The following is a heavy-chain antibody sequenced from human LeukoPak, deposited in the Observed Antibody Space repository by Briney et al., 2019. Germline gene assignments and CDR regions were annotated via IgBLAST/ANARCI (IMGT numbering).Heavy chain of an antibody. CDR1: GGSFSGYY. J-gene: IGHJ4*02. V-gene: IGHV4-34*01. Sequence: SETLSLTCAVYGGSFSGYYWSWIRQPPGKGLEWIGEINHSGSTNYNPSLKSRVTISVDTSKNQFSLKLSSVTAADTAVYYCAGDWAPPGGGGFDYWGQGTLVTVSS. D-gene: IGHD3-16*01. CDR2: INHSGST. CDR3: AGDWAPPGGGGFDY.